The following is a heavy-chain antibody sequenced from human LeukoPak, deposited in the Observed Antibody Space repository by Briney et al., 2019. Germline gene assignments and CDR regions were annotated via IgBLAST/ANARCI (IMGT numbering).Heavy chain of an antibody. J-gene: IGHJ4*02. Sequence: PSETLSLICAVYGGSLSVNYWNWIRQPPGKGLEWIGEINHSGSTNYNPSLKSRFTIPVDTSKNQFSLNLSSVTAADTAVYYCTRCGDGYNYHDHWGQGTLVTVSS. CDR3: TRCGDGYNYHDH. V-gene: IGHV4-34*01. CDR2: INHSGST. CDR1: GGSLSVNY. D-gene: IGHD5-24*01.